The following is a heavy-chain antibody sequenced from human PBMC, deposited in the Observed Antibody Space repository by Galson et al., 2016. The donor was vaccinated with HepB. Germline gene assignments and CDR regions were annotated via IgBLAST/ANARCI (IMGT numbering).Heavy chain of an antibody. CDR1: GYRVTEVS. CDR2: FDPEDADT. Sequence: SVKVSCKVSGYRVTEVSVHWVRQAPGRGLEWMGGFDPEDADTVYAQKFQGRVTMTEDTSTDTAYLELSSLSSEDTAVYYCATPPGRAGRDVWGQGTTVTVSS. J-gene: IGHJ6*02. V-gene: IGHV1-24*01. D-gene: IGHD1-26*01. CDR3: ATPPGRAGRDV.